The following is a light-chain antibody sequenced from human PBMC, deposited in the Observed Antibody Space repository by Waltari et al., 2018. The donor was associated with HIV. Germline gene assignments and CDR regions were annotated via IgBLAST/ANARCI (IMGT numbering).Light chain of an antibody. CDR1: SGHSRYA. CDR2: LNSDGSH. V-gene: IGLV4-69*01. J-gene: IGLJ3*02. CDR3: QTWDTGPWV. Sequence: QLMLTQSPSASASLGASVQLTCTLSSGHSRYALAWHQHQPEKGPRFLMRLNSDGSHNKGDGIPDRFSGSSSGAERYLTISSLQSEDEADYYCQTWDTGPWVFGGGTKLTVL.